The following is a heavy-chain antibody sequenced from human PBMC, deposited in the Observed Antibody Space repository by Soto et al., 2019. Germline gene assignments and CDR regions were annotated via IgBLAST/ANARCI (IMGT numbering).Heavy chain of an antibody. D-gene: IGHD3-10*01. Sequence: ASVKVSCKASGGTFSSYAISWVRQAPGQGLEWMGGIIPIFGTANYAQKFQGRVTITADESTSTAYMELSSLRSEDTAVYYCARTFISYYYYSGMDVWGQGTTVTVSS. J-gene: IGHJ6*02. V-gene: IGHV1-69*13. CDR3: ARTFISYYYYSGMDV. CDR1: GGTFSSYA. CDR2: IIPIFGTA.